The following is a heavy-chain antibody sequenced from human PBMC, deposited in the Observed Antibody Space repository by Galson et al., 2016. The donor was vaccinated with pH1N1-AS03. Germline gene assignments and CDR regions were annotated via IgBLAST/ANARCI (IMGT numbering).Heavy chain of an antibody. Sequence: SLRLSCAASGFTFSNHGMHWARQAPGKGPEFVARISSDGGSTYYADSVKARFTISRENSKSTLYLQMDSLRVEDTAVYYCERAGGYWGQGTLVTVSS. CDR2: ISSDGGST. J-gene: IGHJ4*02. CDR3: ERAGGY. CDR1: GFTFSNHG. V-gene: IGHV3-64*02.